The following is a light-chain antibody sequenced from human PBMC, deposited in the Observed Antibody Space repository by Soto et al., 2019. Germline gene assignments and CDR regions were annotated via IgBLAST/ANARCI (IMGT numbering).Light chain of an antibody. CDR1: DSNIGNNY. V-gene: IGLV1-47*01. CDR2: RND. CDR3: SAWDDSLSRWV. Sequence: QAVVTQSPSTSGTPGQRVTISCSGSDSNIGNNYVYWYRQVPGTVPKIHIYRNDQRPSGVPDRISGSKSGTSASLAIRGLRSEDEAEYYCSAWDDSLSRWVFGGGTKLTVL. J-gene: IGLJ3*02.